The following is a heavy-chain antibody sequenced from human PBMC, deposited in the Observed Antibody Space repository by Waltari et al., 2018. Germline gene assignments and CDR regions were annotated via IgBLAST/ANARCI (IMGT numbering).Heavy chain of an antibody. CDR1: GFSLSNARMG. Sequence: QVTLKESGPVLVKPTETLTLTCTVSGFSLSNARMGVSWIRQPPGKALEWLAHIFSDDEKSYSTSLKSRRTISKDPSKSQVVLTMTNMDPVDTATYYCARIRYYYGSWSYYWDAFDIWGQGTMVTVSS. CDR2: IFSDDEK. J-gene: IGHJ3*02. D-gene: IGHD3-10*01. V-gene: IGHV2-26*01. CDR3: ARIRYYYGSWSYYWDAFDI.